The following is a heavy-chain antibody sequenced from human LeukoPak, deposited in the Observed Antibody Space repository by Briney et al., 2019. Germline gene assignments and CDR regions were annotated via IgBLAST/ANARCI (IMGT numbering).Heavy chain of an antibody. V-gene: IGHV4-59*01. CDR1: SGSISSYY. D-gene: IGHD3-22*01. CDR3: ARDTYYYDSSGLPGGVFDI. CDR2: IYYSGST. J-gene: IGHJ3*02. Sequence: PSETLSLTCTVSSGSISSYYWSWIRQPPGKGPEWIGYIYYSGSTNYNPSLKSRVTISVDTSKNQFSLKLSSVTAADTAVYYCARDTYYYDSSGLPGGVFDIWGQGTMVTVSS.